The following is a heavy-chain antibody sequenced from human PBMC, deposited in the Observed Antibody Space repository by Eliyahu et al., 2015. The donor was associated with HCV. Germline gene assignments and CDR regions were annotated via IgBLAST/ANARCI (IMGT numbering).Heavy chain of an antibody. CDR1: GFTFSXYA. CDR3: AKGQSLKLGIPGNFFDP. CDR2: ISGSGGST. V-gene: IGHV3-23*01. D-gene: IGHD7-27*01. Sequence: EVQLLESGGGLVQPGGSLRLSCAAXGFTFSXYAMXWVRQAPGKGVGGVSAISGSGGSTYYADSVKGRFTISRDNSKNTLYLQMNSLRAEDTAVYYCAKGQSLKLGIPGNFFDPWGQGTLVTVSS. J-gene: IGHJ5*02.